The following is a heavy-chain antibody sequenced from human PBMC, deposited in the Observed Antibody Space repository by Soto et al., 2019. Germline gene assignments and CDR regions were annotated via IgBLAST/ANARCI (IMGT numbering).Heavy chain of an antibody. J-gene: IGHJ6*01. V-gene: IGHV3-30-3*01. CDR1: GFTFSSYA. Sequence: PGGSLRLSCAASGFTFSSYAMHLVRQAPGKGLEWVAFISYDGSNKYYADSVKGRFTISRDNSKNTLYLQMNSLRAEDTAVYYSARDRVQYSSSNYGMDVWGQGTKVTVSS. CDR3: ARDRVQYSSSNYGMDV. D-gene: IGHD6-6*01. CDR2: ISYDGSNK.